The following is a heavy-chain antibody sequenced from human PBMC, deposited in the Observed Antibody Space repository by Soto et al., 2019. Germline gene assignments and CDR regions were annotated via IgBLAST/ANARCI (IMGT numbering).Heavy chain of an antibody. J-gene: IGHJ3*02. CDR3: ARDGVLGDITGEDAFDI. CDR1: GYTFSSYG. D-gene: IGHD3-10*01. CDR2: ISAYNGNT. Sequence: GASVKVSCKASGYTFSSYGISGVRQAPGQGLEWMGWISAYNGNTNYAQKLQGRVTMTTDTSTSTDYMELRSLRSDDTAVYYCARDGVLGDITGEDAFDIWGQGTMVTVSS. V-gene: IGHV1-18*01.